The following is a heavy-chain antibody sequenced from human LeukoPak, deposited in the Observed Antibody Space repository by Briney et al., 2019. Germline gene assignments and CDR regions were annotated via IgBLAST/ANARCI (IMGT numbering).Heavy chain of an antibody. CDR3: ARGPITIFGVVNWFDP. J-gene: IGHJ5*02. V-gene: IGHV4-39*07. CDR1: GGSISSSNYY. Sequence: SETLSLTCTVSGGSISSSNYYWGWIRQPPGKGLEWIGSIYYSGSTYYNPSLKSRVTISVDTSKNQFSLKLSSVTAADTAVYYCARGPITIFGVVNWFDPWGQGTLVTVSS. CDR2: IYYSGST. D-gene: IGHD3-3*01.